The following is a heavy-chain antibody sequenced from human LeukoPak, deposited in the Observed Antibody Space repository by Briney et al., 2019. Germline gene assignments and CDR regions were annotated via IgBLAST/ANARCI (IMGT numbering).Heavy chain of an antibody. V-gene: IGHV3-74*01. J-gene: IGHJ4*02. CDR3: VSIPGD. CDR2: INSDGSST. D-gene: IGHD7-27*01. CDR1: GFTFSSYR. Sequence: GGSLRLSCAASGFTFSSYRMHWDRQAPGKGLVWVSRINSDGSSTSYADSVKGRFTISRDNAKNTLYLQMNTLRAEDTAVYYCVSIPGDWGQGILVTVSS.